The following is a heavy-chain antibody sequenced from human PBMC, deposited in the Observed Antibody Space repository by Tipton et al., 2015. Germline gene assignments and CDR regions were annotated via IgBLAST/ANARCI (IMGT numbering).Heavy chain of an antibody. J-gene: IGHJ6*02. CDR3: ARDLGHGMDV. V-gene: IGHV4-61*01. CDR2: ISYTDGA. Sequence: TLSLTCTVSGGSVTSGSYYWSWIRQPPGKGLEWIGYISYTDGAHYNPALKSRVTISVDTSKNQFSLTLNSVAAADTAVYYCARDLGHGMDVWGHGTTVTVSS. CDR1: GGSVTSGSYY.